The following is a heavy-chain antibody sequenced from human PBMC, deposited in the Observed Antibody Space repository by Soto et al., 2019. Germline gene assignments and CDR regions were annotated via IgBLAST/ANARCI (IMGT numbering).Heavy chain of an antibody. CDR2: ISTYNGNT. D-gene: IGHD6-19*01. Sequence: GGSVKVSCKASGYTFTSSGISWVRQAPGQGPEWMGWISTYNGNTNDAKNLQGRVTMTKDTSTSKAYMELRSLRSDDTTVYYCARTVAGYFDYWGQGTLVTVSS. CDR1: GYTFTSSG. V-gene: IGHV1-18*01. J-gene: IGHJ4*02. CDR3: ARTVAGYFDY.